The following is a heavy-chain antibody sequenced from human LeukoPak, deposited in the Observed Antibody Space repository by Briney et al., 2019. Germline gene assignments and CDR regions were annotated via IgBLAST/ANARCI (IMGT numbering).Heavy chain of an antibody. Sequence: SETLSLTCTVSGGSISSGDYYWSWIRQPPGKGLEWIGYIYYSGSTYYNPSLKSRVTISVDTSKNQFSLKLSSVTAADTAVYYSAREYYYDSSGYYFDYWGQGTLVTVSS. D-gene: IGHD3-22*01. J-gene: IGHJ4*02. CDR3: AREYYYDSSGYYFDY. V-gene: IGHV4-30-4*08. CDR1: GGSISSGDYY. CDR2: IYYSGST.